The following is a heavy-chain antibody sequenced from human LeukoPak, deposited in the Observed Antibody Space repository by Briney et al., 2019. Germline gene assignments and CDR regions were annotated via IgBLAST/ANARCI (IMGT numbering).Heavy chain of an antibody. CDR3: AREGSGRGYYDSSGYYPFDY. CDR1: GYSISSGNY. Sequence: SETLSLTCSVSGYSISSGNYWGWIRLPPGKGLQWIGSIYHSGSTYYNPSLKSRVTISVDTSKNQFSLKLSSVTAADTAVYYCAREGSGRGYYDSSGYYPFDYWGQGTLVTVSS. J-gene: IGHJ4*02. CDR2: IYHSGST. V-gene: IGHV4-38-2*02. D-gene: IGHD3-22*01.